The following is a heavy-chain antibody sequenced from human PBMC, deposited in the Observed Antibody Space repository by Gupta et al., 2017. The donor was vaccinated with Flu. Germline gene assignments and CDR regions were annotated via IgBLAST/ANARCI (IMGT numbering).Heavy chain of an antibody. CDR3: ARDADECGPGAFFDH. D-gene: IGHD2-21*01. Sequence: MGWVRQAPGKGREWVATINPDGSQRMYGDSGEGRFAVSRDNAQNALSLQMKRLRAEDTALYFCARDADECGPGAFFDHWGQGTLVTVSS. J-gene: IGHJ4*02. CDR2: INPDGSQR. V-gene: IGHV3-7*01.